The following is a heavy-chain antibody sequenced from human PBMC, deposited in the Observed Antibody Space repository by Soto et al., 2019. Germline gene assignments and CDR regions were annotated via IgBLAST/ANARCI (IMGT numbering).Heavy chain of an antibody. V-gene: IGHV3-66*01. Sequence: GGSLRLSCAASGFTVSSNYMSWVRQAPGKGLEWVSVIYSGGSTYYADSVKGRFTISRDNSKNTLYLQMNSLRAEDTAVYYCARDFTGYCSSTSCYNAFDIRGQGTMLTVSS. CDR3: ARDFTGYCSSTSCYNAFDI. CDR1: GFTVSSNY. D-gene: IGHD2-2*02. CDR2: IYSGGST. J-gene: IGHJ3*02.